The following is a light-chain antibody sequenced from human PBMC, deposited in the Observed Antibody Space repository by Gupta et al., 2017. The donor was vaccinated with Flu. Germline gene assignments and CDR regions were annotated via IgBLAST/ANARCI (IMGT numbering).Light chain of an antibody. Sequence: MMTQSPATLSVSPGARLSLSCWSSRVIETRLAWYQQKPGQSPRLLIYEASTRATGVAARFSGSGSGTEFTLIVSTGQSEDSAVYFCQQYYMWPPLTFGGGTKVEI. V-gene: IGKV3-15*01. CDR2: EAS. J-gene: IGKJ4*01. CDR3: QQYYMWPPLT. CDR1: RVIETR.